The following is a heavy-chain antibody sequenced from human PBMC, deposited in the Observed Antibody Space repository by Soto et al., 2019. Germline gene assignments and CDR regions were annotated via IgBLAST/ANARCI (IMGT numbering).Heavy chain of an antibody. CDR3: ARMVVAATYFDQ. V-gene: IGHV4-4*02. CDR2: IYHSGST. Sequence: SETLSLTCTVSSGSIISSKWWGWVRQPPGKGLEWIGEIYHSGSTSYNPSLKSRLTISVDKAKNQFSLKLTSVTAADTAIYYCARMVVAATYFDQWGQGTLVTVSS. J-gene: IGHJ4*02. D-gene: IGHD2-15*01. CDR1: SGSIISSKW.